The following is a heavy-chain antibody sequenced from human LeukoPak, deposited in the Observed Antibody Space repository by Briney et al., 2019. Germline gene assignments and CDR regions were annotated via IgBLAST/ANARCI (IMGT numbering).Heavy chain of an antibody. CDR1: GGSISSYY. D-gene: IGHD2-15*01. J-gene: IGHJ4*02. CDR3: ARSGECSGGSCIRDFDY. CDR2: IYYSGST. Sequence: SETLSLTCTVSGGSISSYYWSWIRQPPGKGLEWIGYIYYSGSTNYNPSLKSRVTISVDTSKNQFSLKLSSVTAADTAVYYCARSGECSGGSCIRDFDYWGQGTLVTVSS. V-gene: IGHV4-59*01.